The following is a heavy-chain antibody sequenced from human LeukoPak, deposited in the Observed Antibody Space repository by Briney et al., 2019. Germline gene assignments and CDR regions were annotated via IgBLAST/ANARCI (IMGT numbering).Heavy chain of an antibody. CDR1: GFTFSSYV. CDR2: IWYDGRNK. Sequence: GRSLRLSCTASGFTFSSYVMHWVRQAPGKGLEWVAVIWYDGRNKYYADSVKGRFIVSRDNSKNTLYLQMNSLRAEDTAVYYCATYYYDSSGYYDAFDIWGQGTMVTVSS. CDR3: ATYYYDSSGYYDAFDI. D-gene: IGHD3-22*01. J-gene: IGHJ3*02. V-gene: IGHV3-33*01.